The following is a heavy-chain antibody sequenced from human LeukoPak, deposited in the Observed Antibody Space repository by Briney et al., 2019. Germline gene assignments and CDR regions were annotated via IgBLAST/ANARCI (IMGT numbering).Heavy chain of an antibody. Sequence: GGSLRLSCAASGFTFSSHWMTWVRQAPGKGLEWVANIREDGSEKYYVDSVKGRFTISRDNAKNSLYLQMSSLRVEDTAVYYCARGAEFYGSGSYFGYWGQGSLVTVSS. V-gene: IGHV3-7*01. CDR2: IREDGSEK. CDR3: ARGAEFYGSGSYFGY. D-gene: IGHD3-10*01. CDR1: GFTFSSHW. J-gene: IGHJ4*02.